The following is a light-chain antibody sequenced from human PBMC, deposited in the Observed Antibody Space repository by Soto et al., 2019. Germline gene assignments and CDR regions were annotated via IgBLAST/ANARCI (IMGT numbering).Light chain of an antibody. CDR1: EDISNS. V-gene: IGKV1-33*01. Sequence: DIQMTQSPTSLSASVGDRVTITCQASEDISNSLNWYQQKSGKPPRLLIYDASNLQRGVPSRFSGSASETNFTLTISSLQPEDFATYYCHHYHFIPPTHAFGQGTKLEIK. J-gene: IGKJ2*01. CDR3: HHYHFIPPTHA. CDR2: DAS.